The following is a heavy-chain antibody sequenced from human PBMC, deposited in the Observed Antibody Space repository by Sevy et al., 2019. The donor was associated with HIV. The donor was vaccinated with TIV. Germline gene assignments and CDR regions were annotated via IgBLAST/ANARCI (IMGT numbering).Heavy chain of an antibody. V-gene: IGHV3-33*01. CDR3: ARALGGYSYGVEVFDL. CDR1: RFIFSHYG. CDR2: IWPDGGTK. D-gene: IGHD5-12*01. Sequence: GESLKISCTASRFIFSHYGMHWVRRAPGKGLEWVAVIWPDGGTKFYADSVKGRFTISRDNSKNTVDLQMFSLRAEDTAIYFCARALGGYSYGVEVFDLWGQGTMVTVSS. J-gene: IGHJ3*01.